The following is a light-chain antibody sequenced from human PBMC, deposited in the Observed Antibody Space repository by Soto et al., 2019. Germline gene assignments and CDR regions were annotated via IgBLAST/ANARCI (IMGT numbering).Light chain of an antibody. V-gene: IGKV1-5*01. CDR1: QSISSW. J-gene: IGKJ2*01. CDR3: KNEKGYPIYT. Sequence: DIQMTQSPSTLSASVGDRVTITCRASQSISSWLAWYQQKPGKAPKLLIYDASSLESGVPSRFSGSGSGTEFPFTTSTFQPDDFATIYCKNEKGYPIYTFGKGTKLEIK. CDR2: DAS.